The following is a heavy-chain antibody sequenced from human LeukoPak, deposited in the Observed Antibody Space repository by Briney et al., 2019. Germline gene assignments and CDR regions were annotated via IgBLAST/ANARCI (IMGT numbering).Heavy chain of an antibody. D-gene: IGHD5-12*01. CDR1: GFTFSSYG. CDR3: ALGYSGYAAPPDY. Sequence: GGSLRLSCAASGFTFSSYGMSWVRQAPGKGLEWVSAISGSGGSTYYADSVKGRFTISRDNSKNTLYLQMNSLRAEDTAVYYCALGYSGYAAPPDYWGQGTLVTVSS. V-gene: IGHV3-23*01. J-gene: IGHJ4*02. CDR2: ISGSGGST.